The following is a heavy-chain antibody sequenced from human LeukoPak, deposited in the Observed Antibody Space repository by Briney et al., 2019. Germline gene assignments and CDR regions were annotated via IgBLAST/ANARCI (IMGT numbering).Heavy chain of an antibody. J-gene: IGHJ4*02. V-gene: IGHV4-59*08. CDR2: IYYSGST. CDR3: ASSHRRRYYDSSGYCFDY. Sequence: SETLSLTCTVSGGSISSYYWSWIRQPPGKGLEWIGYIYYSGSTNYNPSLKSRVTISVDTSKNQFSLKLSSVTAADTAVYYCASSHRRRYYDSSGYCFDYWGQGTLVTVSS. D-gene: IGHD3-22*01. CDR1: GGSISSYY.